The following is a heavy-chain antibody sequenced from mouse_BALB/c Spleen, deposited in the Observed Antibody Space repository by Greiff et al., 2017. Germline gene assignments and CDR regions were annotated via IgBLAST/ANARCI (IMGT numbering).Heavy chain of an antibody. CDR1: GFTFSSYG. CDR2: ISSGGSYT. Sequence: EVQVVESGGDLVKPGGSLKLSCAASGFTFSSYGMSWVRQTPDKRLEWVATISSGGSYTYYPDSVKGRFTISRDNAKNTLYLQMSSLKSEDTAMYYCARRDGNFSFDYWGQGTTLTVSS. J-gene: IGHJ2*01. V-gene: IGHV5-6*01. CDR3: ARRDGNFSFDY. D-gene: IGHD2-1*01.